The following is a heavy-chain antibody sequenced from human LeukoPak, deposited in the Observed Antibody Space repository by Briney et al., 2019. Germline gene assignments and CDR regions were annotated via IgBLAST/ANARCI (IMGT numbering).Heavy chain of an antibody. CDR3: ARDKDSSGYYAATEPAED. J-gene: IGHJ4*02. V-gene: IGHV4-39*07. Sequence: PSETLSLTCTVSGGSISSSSYYWGWIRQPPGKGLEWIGSIYYSGSTYYNPSLKSRVTISVDTSKNQFSLKLSSVTAADTAVYYCARDKDSSGYYAATEPAEDWGQGTLVTVSS. CDR1: GGSISSSSYY. CDR2: IYYSGST. D-gene: IGHD3-22*01.